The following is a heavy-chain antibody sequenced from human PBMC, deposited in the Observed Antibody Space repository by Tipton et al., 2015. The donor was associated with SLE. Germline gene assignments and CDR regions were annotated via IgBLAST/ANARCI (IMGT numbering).Heavy chain of an antibody. J-gene: IGHJ1*01. V-gene: IGHV4-59*01. CDR2: IDYSGST. CDR1: GGSISSYY. CDR3: ARYGTYDGSRYFQH. Sequence: TLSLTCTVSGGSISSYYCSWIRQPPGKGLEWIGYIDYSGSTNYNPSLKSRVTISVDTSKNQFSLKLSSVTAADTAVYYCARYGTYDGSRYFQHWGQGTLVTVSS. D-gene: IGHD1-26*01.